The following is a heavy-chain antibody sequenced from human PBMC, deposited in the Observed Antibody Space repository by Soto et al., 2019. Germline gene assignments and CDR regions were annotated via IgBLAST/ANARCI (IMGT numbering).Heavy chain of an antibody. V-gene: IGHV4-4*07. CDR3: AREGASSYASRHFDN. J-gene: IGHJ4*02. CDR1: GGSMFSYY. CDR2: IYGSGGT. D-gene: IGHD3-16*01. Sequence: VQLQESGPGLVKASETLSLTCTVSGGSMFSYYWSWIRQPAGKGLEWIARIYGSGGTNYNPSLKSRVTMSFDTSKNKSSLRLTSVTAADTAVYYCAREGASSYASRHFDNWGPGTLVTVSS.